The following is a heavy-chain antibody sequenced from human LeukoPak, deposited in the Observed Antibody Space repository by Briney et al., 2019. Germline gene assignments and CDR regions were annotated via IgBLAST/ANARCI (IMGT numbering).Heavy chain of an antibody. CDR1: GFTFNSYA. J-gene: IGHJ4*02. D-gene: IGHD3-22*01. CDR2: ISGSGGST. CDR3: AKDRAYYYDNSGYYLDY. V-gene: IGHV3-23*01. Sequence: GGSLRLSCAASGFTFNSYAMSWVRQAPGKGPEWVSAISGSGGSTYYADSVKGRFTISRDQSKNTLYLQMNILRAEDTAVYYCAKDRAYYYDNSGYYLDYWGQGTLVTVSS.